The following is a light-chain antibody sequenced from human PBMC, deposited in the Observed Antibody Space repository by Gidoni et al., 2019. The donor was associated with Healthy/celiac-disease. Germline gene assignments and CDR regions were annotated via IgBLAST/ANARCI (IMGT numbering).Light chain of an antibody. CDR2: LGS. Sequence: DIVMTQSPLSLPVTPGEPASISCRSSQSLLHSNGYNYLDWYLQKPGQSPQLLIYLGSNRASGVPDRFSGSGSGTDFTLKISRVEAEDVGVYYCMQALQTPLWVGQGTKVEIK. V-gene: IGKV2-28*01. CDR3: MQALQTPLW. CDR1: QSLLHSNGYNY. J-gene: IGKJ1*01.